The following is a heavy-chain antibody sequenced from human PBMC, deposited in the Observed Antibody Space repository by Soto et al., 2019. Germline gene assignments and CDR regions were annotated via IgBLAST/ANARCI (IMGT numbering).Heavy chain of an antibody. CDR2: ISENGVNK. D-gene: IGHD2-8*01. Sequence: PGGSLRLSXSASGFTFTSFAIHWVRQAPGKGLEWVAVISENGVNKYSAESVRGRFVISRDNSKNTVELEMNSLRPEETALYFCARRLTKTVSALGYWGQGTLVTVSS. CDR3: ARRLTKTVSALGY. V-gene: IGHV3-30*09. CDR1: GFTFTSFA. J-gene: IGHJ4*02.